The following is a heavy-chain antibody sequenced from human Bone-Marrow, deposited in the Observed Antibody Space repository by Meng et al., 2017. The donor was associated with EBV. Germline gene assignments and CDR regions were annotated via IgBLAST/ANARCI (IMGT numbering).Heavy chain of an antibody. Sequence: VQLVKSGAELKKPGASVKVSCKASGYTFTYSTMNWVRQAPGQGLEWLGWINTNTGNPTYAQGFTGRFVFSLDTSVSTAYLQISSLKAEDTAVYYCARAHDSSGYYPLTWGQGTQVTVSS. D-gene: IGHD3-22*01. J-gene: IGHJ5*02. CDR1: GYTFTYST. CDR2: INTNTGNP. V-gene: IGHV7-4-1*02. CDR3: ARAHDSSGYYPLT.